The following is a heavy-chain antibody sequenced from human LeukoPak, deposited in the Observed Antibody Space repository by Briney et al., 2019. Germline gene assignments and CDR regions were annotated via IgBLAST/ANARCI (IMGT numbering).Heavy chain of an antibody. D-gene: IGHD5-18*01. V-gene: IGHV4-59*11. CDR2: IYYSGST. CDR3: ARDGYSYGLPFDP. J-gene: IGHJ5*02. CDR1: GGSISSHY. Sequence: SETLSLTCTVSGGSISSHYWSWIRQPPGKGLEWIGYIYYSGSTNYNPSLKSRVTISVDTSKNQFSLKLSSVTAADTAVYYCARDGYSYGLPFDPWGQGTLVTVSS.